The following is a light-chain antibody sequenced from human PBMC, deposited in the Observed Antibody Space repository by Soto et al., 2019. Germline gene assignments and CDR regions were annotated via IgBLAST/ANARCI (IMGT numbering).Light chain of an antibody. CDR2: GAS. V-gene: IGKV3-15*01. J-gene: IGKJ4*01. Sequence: EIVMTQSPATLSVSPGERATLSCRASQSVSSNLAWYQQKPGQAPRLLIYGASTRATGIPARFSGSGSGTEFTLTISSLQSEDFGVYYCHQYNNWPPVTFGGGTKVEIK. CDR3: HQYNNWPPVT. CDR1: QSVSSN.